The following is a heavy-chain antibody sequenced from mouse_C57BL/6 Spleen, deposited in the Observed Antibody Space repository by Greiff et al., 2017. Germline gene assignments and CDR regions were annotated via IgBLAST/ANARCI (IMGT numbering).Heavy chain of an antibody. CDR2: IRNKANGYTT. V-gene: IGHV7-3*01. CDR3: ARSLRRYFDV. Sequence: EVKLEESGGGLVQPGGSLSLSCAASGFTFTDYYMSWVRQPPGKALEWLGFIRNKANGYTTEYSASVKGRFTISRDNSQSILYLQMNALRAEDSATYYCARSLRRYFDVWGTGTTVTVSS. J-gene: IGHJ1*03. CDR1: GFTFTDYY.